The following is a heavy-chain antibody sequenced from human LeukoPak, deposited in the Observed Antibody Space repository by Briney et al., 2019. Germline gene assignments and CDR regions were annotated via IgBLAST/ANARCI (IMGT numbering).Heavy chain of an antibody. V-gene: IGHV3-33*08. Sequence: QPGGSLRLSCAASGFTFSSYGMHWVRQAPGKGLEWVAVIWYDGSNKYYADSVKGRFTISRDNSKNTLYLQMNSLRAEDTAVYYCARLAAAGSGMDVWGQGTTVTVSS. J-gene: IGHJ6*02. D-gene: IGHD6-13*01. CDR1: GFTFSSYG. CDR3: ARLAAAGSGMDV. CDR2: IWYDGSNK.